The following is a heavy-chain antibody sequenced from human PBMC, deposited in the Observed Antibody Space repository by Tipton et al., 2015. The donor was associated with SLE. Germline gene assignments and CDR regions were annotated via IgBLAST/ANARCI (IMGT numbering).Heavy chain of an antibody. CDR1: GFNFDDYG. Sequence: SLRLSCAASGFNFDDYGMSWVRQAPGKGLEWVSGINWNGGSTGYADSVKGRFTISRDNAKNSLNLQINSLRVEDTALYYCARVRRYSGYDGGFDIWGQGTMVTVSS. CDR2: INWNGGST. J-gene: IGHJ3*02. V-gene: IGHV3-20*04. CDR3: ARVRRYSGYDGGFDI. D-gene: IGHD5-12*01.